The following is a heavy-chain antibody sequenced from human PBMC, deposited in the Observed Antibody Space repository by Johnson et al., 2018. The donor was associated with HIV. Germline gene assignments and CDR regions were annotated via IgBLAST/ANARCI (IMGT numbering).Heavy chain of an antibody. D-gene: IGHD6-13*01. J-gene: IGHJ3*02. V-gene: IGHV3-20*04. CDR1: GFTFDDYG. Sequence: VQLVESGGGVVRPGGSLRLSCAASGFTFDDYGMSWVRQAPGKGLEWVSGISWNSGSIGYADSVKGRFTISRDNSKNTLYLQMNSLRAEDTAVYYCVKGIDSSSWYAFDIWGQGTMVTVSS. CDR3: VKGIDSSSWYAFDI. CDR2: ISWNSGSI.